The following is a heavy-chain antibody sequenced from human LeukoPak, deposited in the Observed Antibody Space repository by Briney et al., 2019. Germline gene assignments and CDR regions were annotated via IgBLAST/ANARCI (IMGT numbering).Heavy chain of an antibody. D-gene: IGHD3-10*01. CDR1: GFRFSSHA. Sequence: GGSLRLSCAASGFRFSSHAMSWVRQAPGKGLEGVAGISSSGGDIYYGDSVKGRFTVSRDNSKNTLYLQMNSLRVEDTALYYCAKDTVWNEQYDYGSGSPHFDYWGQGTLVTVSS. V-gene: IGHV3-23*01. CDR2: ISSSGGDI. J-gene: IGHJ4*02. CDR3: AKDTVWNEQYDYGSGSPHFDY.